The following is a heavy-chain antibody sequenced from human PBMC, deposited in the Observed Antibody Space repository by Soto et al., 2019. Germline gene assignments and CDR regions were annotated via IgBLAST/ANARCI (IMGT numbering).Heavy chain of an antibody. J-gene: IGHJ4*02. CDR1: GGSFSGYY. CDR2: INHSGST. Sequence: QVQLQQWGAGLLKPSETLSLTCAVYGGSFSGYYWSWIRQPPGKGLAWIGEINHSGSTNYNPSLTSRVTIAVDTSKNQFSLKLSSVTAADTAVYYCAGGSKGRFYSSTPFDYWGQGTLVTVSS. CDR3: AGGSKGRFYSSTPFDY. D-gene: IGHD6-13*01. V-gene: IGHV4-34*01.